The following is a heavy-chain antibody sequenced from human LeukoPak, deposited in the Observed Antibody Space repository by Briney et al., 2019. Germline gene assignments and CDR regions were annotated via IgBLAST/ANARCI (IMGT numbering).Heavy chain of an antibody. CDR3: ARRALGYDSSGPYGPFDY. J-gene: IGHJ4*02. V-gene: IGHV4-30-4*01. CDR2: INHSGST. Sequence: SQTLSLTCTVSGGSISGADYYWSWIRQPPGTGLEWIGEINHSGSTNYNPSLKSRVTISVDTSKNQFSLKLSSVTAADTAVYYCARRALGYDSSGPYGPFDYWGQGTLVTVSS. CDR1: GGSISGADYY. D-gene: IGHD3-22*01.